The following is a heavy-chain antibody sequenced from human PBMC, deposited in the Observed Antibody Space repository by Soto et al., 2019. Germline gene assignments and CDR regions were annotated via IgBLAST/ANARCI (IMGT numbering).Heavy chain of an antibody. V-gene: IGHV3-64*04. D-gene: IGHD1-7*01. CDR2: ISTDGSIT. CDR1: GFTFSSYA. CDR3: AKDMNSVPEY. J-gene: IGHJ4*02. Sequence: GGSLRLSCSASGFTFSSYAMHWVRQAPGKGLEYVSAISTDGSITSYADSVKGRFTVSRDNARDMLYLQMNSLRAEDTAVYYCAKDMNSVPEYWGQGTLVTVSS.